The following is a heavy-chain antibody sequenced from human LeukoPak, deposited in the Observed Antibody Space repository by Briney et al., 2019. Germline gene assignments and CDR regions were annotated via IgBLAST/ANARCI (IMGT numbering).Heavy chain of an antibody. CDR2: ISAYNGNT. CDR3: AKMTGRYGMDV. CDR1: GYTFTSHD. Sequence: ASVTVSCKASGYTFTSHDISWVRQAPGQGLEWMGWISAYNGNTNYAQKLQGRVTMTTDTSTSTAYMELRSLRSDDTAVYYCAKMTGRYGMDVWGQGTTVTVSS. J-gene: IGHJ6*02. V-gene: IGHV1-18*01.